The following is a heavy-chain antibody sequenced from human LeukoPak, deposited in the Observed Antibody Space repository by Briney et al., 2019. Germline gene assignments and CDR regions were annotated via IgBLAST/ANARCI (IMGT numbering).Heavy chain of an antibody. CDR3: ARGFRVGATEFDY. V-gene: IGHV3-21*01. CDR2: ISSSSSYI. Sequence: PGGSLRLSCAASGFTFSSYSMNWVRRAPGKGLEWVSSISSSSSYIYYADSVKGRFTISRDNAKNSLYLQMNSLRAEDTAVYYCARGFRVGATEFDYWGQGTLVTVSS. D-gene: IGHD1-26*01. CDR1: GFTFSSYS. J-gene: IGHJ4*02.